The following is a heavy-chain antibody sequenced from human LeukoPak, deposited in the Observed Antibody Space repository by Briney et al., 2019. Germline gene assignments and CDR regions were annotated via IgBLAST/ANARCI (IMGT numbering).Heavy chain of an antibody. CDR1: GFTFSSYS. J-gene: IGHJ4*02. D-gene: IGHD3-16*01. CDR2: IYSGGST. CDR3: AREDLRFGGVHY. Sequence: PGGSLRLSCEASGFTFSSYSMSWVRQAPGKGLEWVSVIYSGGSTYYADSVKGRFTISRDNSKNTLYLQMNSLRAEDTAVYYCAREDLRFGGVHYWGQGTLVTVSS. V-gene: IGHV3-53*01.